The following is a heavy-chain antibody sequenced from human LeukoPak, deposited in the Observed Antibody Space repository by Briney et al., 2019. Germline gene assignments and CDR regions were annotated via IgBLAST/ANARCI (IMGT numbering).Heavy chain of an antibody. V-gene: IGHV1-69*13. J-gene: IGHJ5*02. CDR2: IIPIFGVT. CDR1: GGTFSTFP. D-gene: IGHD2-2*01. CDR3: ARVPPYCPSTSCYAPFDH. Sequence: ASVKVSCKATGGTFSTFPVSWVRQAPGQGLEWVGGIIPIFGVTTYAQAFQDRVTITGDESTGTAYMELSSLTSDDTAVYYCARVPPYCPSTSCYAPFDHWGQGTLVTVSS.